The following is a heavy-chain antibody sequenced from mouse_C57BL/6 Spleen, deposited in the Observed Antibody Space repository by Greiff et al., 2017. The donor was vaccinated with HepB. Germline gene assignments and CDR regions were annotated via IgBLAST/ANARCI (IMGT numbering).Heavy chain of an antibody. CDR2: INPNNGGT. J-gene: IGHJ2*01. D-gene: IGHD1-1*01. CDR3: ARRPYYYGSSYDY. Sequence: VQLKQSGPELVKPGASVKMSCKASGYTFTDYNMHWVKQSHGKSLEWIGYINPNNGGTSYNQKFKGKATLTVNKSSSTAYMELRSLTSEDSAVYYCARRPYYYGSSYDYWGQGTTLTVSS. CDR1: GYTFTDYN. V-gene: IGHV1-22*01.